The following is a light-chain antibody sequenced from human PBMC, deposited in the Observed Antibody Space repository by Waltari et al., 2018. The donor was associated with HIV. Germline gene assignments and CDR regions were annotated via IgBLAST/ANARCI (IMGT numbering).Light chain of an antibody. Sequence: QSALTPPASVSGSPGQSITISCTGTSSTIGANNYAPWYQQHPGKAPKLTIYDVTKRPSGVSNRFSGSKSGNTASLTISGLQAEDEADYHCCSYAGSESSEVFGGGTKLTVL. CDR3: CSYAGSESSEV. V-gene: IGLV2-23*02. J-gene: IGLJ2*01. CDR1: SSTIGANNY. CDR2: DVT.